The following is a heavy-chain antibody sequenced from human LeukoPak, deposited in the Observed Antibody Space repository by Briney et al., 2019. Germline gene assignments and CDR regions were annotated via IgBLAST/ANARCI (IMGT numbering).Heavy chain of an antibody. V-gene: IGHV3-30*02. CDR2: IQYDGSNE. CDR1: GFTFSSYG. Sequence: PGGSLRLSCAASGFTFSSYGMHWVRQAPGKGLEWVAYIQYDGSNEQYADSVKGRFSISRDSSKNILYLQMNSLRAEDTAVYYCAKPPATKNYYGSGSYAASWYFDLWGRGTLVTVSS. J-gene: IGHJ2*01. CDR3: AKPPATKNYYGSGSYAASWYFDL. D-gene: IGHD3-10*01.